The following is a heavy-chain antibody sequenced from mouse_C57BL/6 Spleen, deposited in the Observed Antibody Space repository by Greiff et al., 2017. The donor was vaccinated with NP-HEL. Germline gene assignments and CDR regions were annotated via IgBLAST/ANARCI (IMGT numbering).Heavy chain of an antibody. CDR1: GYTFTSYW. Sequence: VQLQQPGAELVKPGASVKLSCKASGYTFTSYWMHWVKQRPGRGLEWIGRIDPNSGGTKYNEKFKSKATLTVDKPSSTAYMQLSSLTSDDSAVYYVASLVRYGSSYFDYWGQGTTLTVSS. D-gene: IGHD1-1*01. V-gene: IGHV1-72*01. CDR2: IDPNSGGT. CDR3: ASLVRYGSSYFDY. J-gene: IGHJ2*01.